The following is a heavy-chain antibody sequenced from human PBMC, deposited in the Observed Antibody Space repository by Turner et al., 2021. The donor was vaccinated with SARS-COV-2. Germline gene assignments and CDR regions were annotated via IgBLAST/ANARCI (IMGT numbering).Heavy chain of an antibody. CDR1: GGASSGYY. CDR3: ARGGDPRKSGVV. Sequence: QVQLQPWGAGPLKPSETLSLICAVNGGASSGYYWAWSRQPPGKGLEWIGEIHHYGTTYYNPSLKSRVSMSVDTSKNQFSRKLNSVTAADTAFYYWARGGDPRKSGVVWGQGTLVTVSS. J-gene: IGHJ4*02. V-gene: IGHV4-34*01. CDR2: IHHYGTT. D-gene: IGHD3-3*01.